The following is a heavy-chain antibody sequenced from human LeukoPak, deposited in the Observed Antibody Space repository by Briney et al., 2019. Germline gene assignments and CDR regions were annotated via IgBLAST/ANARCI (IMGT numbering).Heavy chain of an antibody. V-gene: IGHV3-48*02. CDR1: GFTFSSYS. D-gene: IGHD1-26*01. CDR3: ARDFRSLYYFDH. J-gene: IGHJ4*02. Sequence: GGALRLPCAASGFTFSSYSMNWVRQAPGKGLEWVSYISSSSSTIYYADSVKGRFTISRDNAKNSLYLQMKSLRDEDTAVYYCARDFRSLYYFDHWGQGSLVTVSS. CDR2: ISSSSSTI.